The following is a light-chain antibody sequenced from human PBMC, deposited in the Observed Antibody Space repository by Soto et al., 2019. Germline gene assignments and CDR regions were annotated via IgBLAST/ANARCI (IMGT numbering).Light chain of an antibody. CDR2: GAS. Sequence: EIVLTQSPGTLSLSPGERATLSCRASQSVSSTYLIWYQQKPGQAPMLLIYGASSRATGVPDRFSGGGSGTDFTLTISRLEPEDFAVYYCQQYCSSGTFGQGTKVEIK. V-gene: IGKV3-20*01. CDR3: QQYCSSGT. J-gene: IGKJ1*01. CDR1: QSVSSTY.